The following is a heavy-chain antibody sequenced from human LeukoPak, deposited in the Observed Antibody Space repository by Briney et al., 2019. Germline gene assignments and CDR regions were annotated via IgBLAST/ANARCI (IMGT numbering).Heavy chain of an antibody. Sequence: GRSLRLSCAASGFTFSSYGMHWVRQAPGKGLEWVAVISYDGSSKYYADSVKGRFTISRDNSKNTLYLQMNSLRAEDTAVYYCAIWVTAIKLFDYWGQGTLVTVSS. CDR1: GFTFSSYG. V-gene: IGHV3-30*03. CDR2: ISYDGSSK. J-gene: IGHJ4*02. CDR3: AIWVTAIKLFDY. D-gene: IGHD2-21*02.